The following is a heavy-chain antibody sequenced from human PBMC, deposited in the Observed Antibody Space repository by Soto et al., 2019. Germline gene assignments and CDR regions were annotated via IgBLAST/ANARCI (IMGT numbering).Heavy chain of an antibody. CDR2: ISNGGDKT. Sequence: HLLESGGGLVQPGGSLRVSCAASGFTFSNYAMSWVRQAPGKGLEWVSAISNGGDKTFYADSVRGRFTISRDNSKNTVYLQMNSLGAADAAVYYCAKDTFGVVTSFEYWGQGTLVAVSS. CDR3: AKDTFGVVTSFEY. J-gene: IGHJ4*02. V-gene: IGHV3-23*01. D-gene: IGHD3-3*01. CDR1: GFTFSNYA.